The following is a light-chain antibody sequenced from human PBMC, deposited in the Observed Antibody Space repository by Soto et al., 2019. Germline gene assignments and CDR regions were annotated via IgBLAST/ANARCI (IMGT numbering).Light chain of an antibody. J-gene: IGKJ5*01. CDR1: QSISSY. Sequence: DIQMTQSPSSLSASVGDRVTITCRASQSISSYLNWYQQKPGKAPKLLIYAASTLQSGVPSRFSGSGSGTEFTLTISSLQPEDFATYYCQQLKSNLITFGQGTRREIK. CDR3: QQLKSNLIT. V-gene: IGKV1-9*01. CDR2: AAS.